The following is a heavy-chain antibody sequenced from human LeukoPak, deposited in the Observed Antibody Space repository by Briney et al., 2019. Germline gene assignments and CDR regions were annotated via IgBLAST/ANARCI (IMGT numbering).Heavy chain of an antibody. CDR3: ARNTTSGWYQVVY. D-gene: IGHD6-13*01. Sequence: SETLSLTCTVSGGSISNYFWSWIRQPPGKGLDWIGYISYSGSTDHNPSLKSRVTISVDTSKNQISLRLSSVTAADTAVYYCARNTTSGWYQVVYWGQGTLVTVSS. CDR2: ISYSGST. V-gene: IGHV4-59*01. CDR1: GGSISNYF. J-gene: IGHJ4*02.